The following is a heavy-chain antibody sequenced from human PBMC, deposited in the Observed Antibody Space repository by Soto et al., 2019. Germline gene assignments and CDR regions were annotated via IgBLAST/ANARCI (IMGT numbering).Heavy chain of an antibody. CDR1: GFTFSSYA. CDR2: ISGSGGST. Sequence: EVQLLESGGGLVQPGGSLRLSCAASGFTFSSYAMSWVRQAPGKGLEWVSAISGSGGSTYYADSVKGRFTISRDNSKNTLYLQMNSLSDEDTSVHCCAKGGTFGVVAVFDPWGQGTLVTVCS. J-gene: IGHJ5*02. V-gene: IGHV3-23*01. CDR3: AKGGTFGVVAVFDP. D-gene: IGHD3-3*01.